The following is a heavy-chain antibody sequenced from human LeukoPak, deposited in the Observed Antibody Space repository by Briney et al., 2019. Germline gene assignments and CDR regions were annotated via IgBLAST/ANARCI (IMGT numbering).Heavy chain of an antibody. D-gene: IGHD3-22*01. CDR2: MHPGHSET. J-gene: IGHJ4*02. Sequence: GESLQISCKTSGYSFSNYWIGWVRQMPGKGLEWMGIMHPGHSETRYTPSSQGQVTFSVDTSISTAYLQWSSLKASDTAIFYCVRLDIGGYYYVHYWGQGTLVTVSS. CDR3: VRLDIGGYYYVHY. V-gene: IGHV5-51*01. CDR1: GYSFSNYW.